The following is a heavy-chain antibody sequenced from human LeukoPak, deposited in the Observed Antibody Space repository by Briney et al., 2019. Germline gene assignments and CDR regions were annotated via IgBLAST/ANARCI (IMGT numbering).Heavy chain of an antibody. CDR3: ARVGIAAAGYYYYGMDV. CDR2: IYYSGST. V-gene: IGHV4-59*08. CDR1: GGSISYYY. D-gene: IGHD6-13*01. Sequence: ETLSLTCTVSGGSISYYYWSWIRQPPGKGLEWIGYIYYSGSTNYNPSLKSRVTISVDTSKNQFSLKLSSVSAADTAVYYCARVGIAAAGYYYYGMDVWGQGTTVTVSS. J-gene: IGHJ6*02.